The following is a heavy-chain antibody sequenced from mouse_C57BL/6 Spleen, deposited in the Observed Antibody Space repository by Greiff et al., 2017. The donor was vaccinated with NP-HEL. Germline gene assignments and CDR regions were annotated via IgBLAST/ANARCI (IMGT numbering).Heavy chain of an antibody. CDR3: ARSGDYDVWFAY. J-gene: IGHJ3*01. D-gene: IGHD2-4*01. V-gene: IGHV1-64*01. Sequence: QVQLQQPGAELVKPGASVKLSCKASGYTFTSYWMHWVKQRPGQGLEWIGMIHPNSGSTNYNEKFKSKATLTVDKSSSTAYMQLSSLTSEDSAVYYCARSGDYDVWFAYWGQGTLVTVSA. CDR2: IHPNSGST. CDR1: GYTFTSYW.